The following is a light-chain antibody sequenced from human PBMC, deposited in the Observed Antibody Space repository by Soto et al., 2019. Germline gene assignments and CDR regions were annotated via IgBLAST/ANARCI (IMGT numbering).Light chain of an antibody. V-gene: IGKV3-20*01. CDR2: GAS. CDR1: QSVSSSY. Sequence: EIVLTQSPGTLSLSPGERATLSCRASQSVSSSYLAWYQQKPGQAPRLLIYGASSRATGIPERFSGSGSGTAFTLTISRLEPEEFAVYYCQQYGSSLPGITFGQGTRLEIK. CDR3: QQYGSSLPGIT. J-gene: IGKJ5*01.